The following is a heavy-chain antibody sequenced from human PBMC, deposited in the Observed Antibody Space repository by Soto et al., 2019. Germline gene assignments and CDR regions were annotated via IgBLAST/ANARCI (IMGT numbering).Heavy chain of an antibody. CDR1: GYNFNTYG. CDR2: ISGYNGYT. Sequence: QVQLVQSGAQVRRPGTSVRISCTTSGYNFNTYGIIWVRQAPGQGLEWMGWISGYNGYTKYAQSLEDRVTLSTDTSTRTAFLELRNLRSGDTALYFCARDRDYSHTDADVDYSGQGTLVTVSS. CDR3: ARDRDYSHTDADVDY. D-gene: IGHD3-22*01. V-gene: IGHV1-18*01. J-gene: IGHJ4*02.